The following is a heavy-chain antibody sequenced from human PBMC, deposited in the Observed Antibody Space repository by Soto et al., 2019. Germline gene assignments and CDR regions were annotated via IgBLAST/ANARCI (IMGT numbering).Heavy chain of an antibody. CDR3: ARGGGYDFWSGPPAPNWFGP. CDR1: GFTFSSYA. CDR2: ISYDGSNK. D-gene: IGHD3-3*01. V-gene: IGHV3-30-3*01. J-gene: IGHJ5*02. Sequence: GGSLRLSCAASGFTFSSYAMHWVRQAPGKGLEWVAVISYDGSNKYYADSVKGRFTISRDNSKNTLYLQMNSLRAEDTGVYYCARGGGYDFWSGPPAPNWFGPWSQGTLVTVSS.